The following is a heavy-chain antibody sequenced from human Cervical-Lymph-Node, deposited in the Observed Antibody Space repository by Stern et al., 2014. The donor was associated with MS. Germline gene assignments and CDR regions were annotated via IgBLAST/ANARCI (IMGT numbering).Heavy chain of an antibody. CDR3: ARSLNWNDVEDYHYGLDV. V-gene: IGHV1-2*06. CDR2: FNPNSGDT. J-gene: IGHJ6*02. Sequence: VQLVQSGAEVKKPGASVKVPCKASGYTFTGYYLHWVRQAPGQGLEWMGRFNPNSGDTKDAQNFQDGVTMTRDTSISTAYMELSRLRSDDTAVYYCARSLNWNDVEDYHYGLDVWGQGTTVTVSS. D-gene: IGHD1-1*01. CDR1: GYTFTGYY.